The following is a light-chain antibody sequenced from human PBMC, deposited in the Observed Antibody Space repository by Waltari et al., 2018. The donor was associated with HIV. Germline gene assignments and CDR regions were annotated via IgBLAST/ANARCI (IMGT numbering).Light chain of an antibody. CDR3: MQATHFPRT. Sequence: DIVLTQTPLSSPVTLGQPASISCQSSQSLVHSAGNTYLAWLQQGPGQSPRRLISQISKRCPGVTDRFSGSGAGTDFTLTISRVEAEDVGVYYCMQATHFPRTCGQGTKLEI. J-gene: IGKJ1*01. CDR1: QSLVHSAGNTY. V-gene: IGKV2-24*01. CDR2: QIS.